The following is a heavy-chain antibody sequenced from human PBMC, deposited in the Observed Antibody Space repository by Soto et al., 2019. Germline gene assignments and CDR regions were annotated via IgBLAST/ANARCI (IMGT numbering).Heavy chain of an antibody. CDR3: ARGPFRAVAGPYFDY. D-gene: IGHD6-19*01. CDR2: INAGNGNT. V-gene: IGHV1-3*01. J-gene: IGHJ4*02. Sequence: ASVKVSCKASGYTFTSYAMHWVRQAPGQRLEWMGWINAGNGNTKYSQKFQGRVTITRDTSASTAYMELSSLRSEDTAVYYCARGPFRAVAGPYFDYWGQGTLVTVSS. CDR1: GYTFTSYA.